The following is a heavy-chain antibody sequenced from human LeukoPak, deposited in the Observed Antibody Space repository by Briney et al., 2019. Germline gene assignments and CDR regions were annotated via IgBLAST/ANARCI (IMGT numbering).Heavy chain of an antibody. Sequence: ASVKVSCKASGGTFSSYAISWVRQAPGQGLEWMGGIIPIFGTANYAQKFQGRVTITADESTSTAYMELSSLRSEDTAVYYCARDQRGYSYGTHRYFDSWGQGTLVTVSS. D-gene: IGHD5-18*01. CDR3: ARDQRGYSYGTHRYFDS. J-gene: IGHJ4*02. CDR2: IIPIFGTA. CDR1: GGTFSSYA. V-gene: IGHV1-69*13.